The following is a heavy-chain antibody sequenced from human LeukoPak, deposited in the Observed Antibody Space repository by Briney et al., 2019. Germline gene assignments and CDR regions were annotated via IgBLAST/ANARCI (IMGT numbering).Heavy chain of an antibody. Sequence: GGTLRLSCAASGFSFSSYEMNWVRQAPGKGLEWVSYIGRSGGTLYYADSVKGRFTISRDNAKNSLYLQMNSLRAEDTAVYYCARDNSVDRHFDYWGQGTLVTVSS. D-gene: IGHD2/OR15-2a*01. CDR1: GFSFSSYE. J-gene: IGHJ4*02. CDR2: IGRSGGTL. V-gene: IGHV3-48*03. CDR3: ARDNSVDRHFDY.